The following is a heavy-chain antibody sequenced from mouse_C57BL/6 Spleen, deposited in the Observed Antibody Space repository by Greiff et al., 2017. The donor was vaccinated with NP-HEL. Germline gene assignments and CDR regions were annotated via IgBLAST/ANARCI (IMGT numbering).Heavy chain of an antibody. CDR1: GFTFSSYA. D-gene: IGHD2-10*02. Sequence: EVQGVESGGGLVKPGGSLKLSCAASGFTFSSYAMSWVRQTPEKRLEWVATISDGGSYTYYPDNVKGRFTISRDNAKNNLYLQMSHLKSEDTAMYYCARDRGYGHYYFDYWGQGTTLTVSS. CDR3: ARDRGYGHYYFDY. V-gene: IGHV5-4*01. J-gene: IGHJ2*01. CDR2: ISDGGSYT.